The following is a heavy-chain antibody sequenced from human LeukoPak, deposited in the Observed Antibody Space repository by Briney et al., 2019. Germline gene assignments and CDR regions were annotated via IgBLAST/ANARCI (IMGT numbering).Heavy chain of an antibody. J-gene: IGHJ3*02. CDR1: GGSISSGGYS. Sequence: RSSETLSLTCAVSGGSISSGGYSWSWIRQPPGKGLEWIGYIYHSGSTYYNPSLKSRVTISVDRSKNQFSLKLSSVTAADTAVYYCARDDILTGYGGAFDIWGQGTMVTVSS. CDR2: IYHSGST. CDR3: ARDDILTGYGGAFDI. D-gene: IGHD3-9*01. V-gene: IGHV4-30-2*01.